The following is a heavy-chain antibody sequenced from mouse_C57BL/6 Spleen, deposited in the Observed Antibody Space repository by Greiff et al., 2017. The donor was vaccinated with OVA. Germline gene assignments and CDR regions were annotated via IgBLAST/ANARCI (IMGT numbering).Heavy chain of an antibody. CDR3: ARGDYYGSSYVLYYFDY. D-gene: IGHD1-1*01. J-gene: IGHJ2*01. CDR2: ISSGSSTI. V-gene: IGHV5-17*01. Sequence: EVKLVESGGGLVKPGGSLKLSCAASGFTFSDYGMHWVRQAPEKGLEWVAYISSGSSTIYYADTVKGRFTISRDNAKNTLFLQMTSLRSEDTAMYYCARGDYYGSSYVLYYFDYWGQGTTLTVSS. CDR1: GFTFSDYG.